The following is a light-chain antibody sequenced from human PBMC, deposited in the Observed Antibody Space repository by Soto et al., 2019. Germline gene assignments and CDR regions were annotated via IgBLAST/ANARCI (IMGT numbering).Light chain of an antibody. CDR3: VLYMGGGIWV. CDR2: NTN. J-gene: IGLJ3*02. Sequence: QTVVTQEPSFSVSPGGRVTLTCGLSSGSVSTSYYPSWYQQTPGQAPRTLIYNTNTRSSGVPDRFSGSILGNRAALTITGAQADDESDYYCVLYMGGGIWVFGGGTKLTVL. CDR1: SGSVSTSYY. V-gene: IGLV8-61*01.